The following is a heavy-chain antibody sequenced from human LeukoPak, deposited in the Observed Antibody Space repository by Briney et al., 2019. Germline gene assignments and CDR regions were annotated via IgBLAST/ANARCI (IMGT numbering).Heavy chain of an antibody. D-gene: IGHD3-10*01. CDR1: GYTFTGYY. J-gene: IGHJ5*02. Sequence: ASVKVSCKASGYTFTGYYMHWVRQAPGQGLEWMGWINPNSGGTNYVQKFQGRVTMTRDTSISTAYMELSRLRSDDTAVYYCARDLLYGSGSYGENWFDPWGQGTLVTVSS. V-gene: IGHV1-2*02. CDR3: ARDLLYGSGSYGENWFDP. CDR2: INPNSGGT.